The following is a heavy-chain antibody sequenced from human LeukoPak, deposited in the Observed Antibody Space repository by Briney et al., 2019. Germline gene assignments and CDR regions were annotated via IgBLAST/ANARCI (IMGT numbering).Heavy chain of an antibody. CDR3: ARDRRYYDSSGYYAFDY. CDR2: IGSSSTYI. J-gene: IGHJ4*02. CDR1: GFTFSDYS. D-gene: IGHD3-22*01. Sequence: GGSLRLSCAASGFTFSDYSMNWVRQAPGKGLEWVSSIGSSSTYIYYADSLKGRFTISRDNAKNSLYLQMNSLGAEDTAVYYCARDRRYYDSSGYYAFDYWGQGTLVTVSS. V-gene: IGHV3-21*01.